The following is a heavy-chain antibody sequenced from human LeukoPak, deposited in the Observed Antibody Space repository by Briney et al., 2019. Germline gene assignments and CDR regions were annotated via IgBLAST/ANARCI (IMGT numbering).Heavy chain of an antibody. CDR3: ARDSGPSAFDI. CDR1: GYTFTSYA. Sequence: ASVEVSCKASGYTFTSYAMHWVRQAPGQRLEWMGWINAGNGNTKYSQEFQGRVTITRDTPACIAYMELSSLRSEDMAVYYCARDSGPSAFDIWGQGTKVTVSS. J-gene: IGHJ3*02. CDR2: INAGNGNT. D-gene: IGHD3-10*01. V-gene: IGHV1-3*03.